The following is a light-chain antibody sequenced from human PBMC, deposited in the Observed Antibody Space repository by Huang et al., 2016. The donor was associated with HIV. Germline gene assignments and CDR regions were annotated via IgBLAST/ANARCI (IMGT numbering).Light chain of an antibody. J-gene: IGKJ1*01. V-gene: IGKV1-39*01. CDR1: QIISNY. Sequence: DIQMTQSPSSLSASVGDRVTITCRASQIISNYLNWYQQKPGPAPKLLIYAASTLQSGVPSRFSGSGSGTDFTLVISSLQPEDFATYYCHQSFSTLWTFGQGTKVEIK. CDR3: HQSFSTLWT. CDR2: AAS.